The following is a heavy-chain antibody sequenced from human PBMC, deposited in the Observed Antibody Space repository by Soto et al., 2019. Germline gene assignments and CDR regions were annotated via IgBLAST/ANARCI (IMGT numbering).Heavy chain of an antibody. J-gene: IGHJ4*02. V-gene: IGHV4-59*01. CDR1: GGSISPFY. CDR2: LYYSGNT. D-gene: IGHD2-15*01. CDR3: ARVGGVAARTFDY. Sequence: SETLSLTCTVSGGSISPFYWSWVRQPPGKGLEWIGYLYYSGNTNYNPSLKSRVTISVDASKDQVSLRLTSVTAADTAVYYCARVGGVAARTFDYWGQGTVVTVSS.